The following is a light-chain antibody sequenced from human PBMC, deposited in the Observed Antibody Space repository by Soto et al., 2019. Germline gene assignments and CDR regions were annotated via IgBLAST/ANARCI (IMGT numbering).Light chain of an antibody. CDR1: SGHSSYA. CDR2: LNSDGSH. CDR3: QAWGTGEV. V-gene: IGLV4-69*01. J-gene: IGLJ2*01. Sequence: QLVLTQSPSASASLGASVKLTCTLSSGHSSYAIAWHQQQPEKGPRYLMKLNSDGSHSKGDGIPDRFSGSSSGAERYLTSSNLQFEDEAGYYCQAWGTGEVFGGGTKLTVL.